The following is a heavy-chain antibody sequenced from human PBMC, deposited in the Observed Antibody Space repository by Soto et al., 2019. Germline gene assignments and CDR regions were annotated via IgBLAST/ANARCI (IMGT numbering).Heavy chain of an antibody. CDR1: GFTFRNQW. D-gene: IGHD1-26*01. Sequence: EVQLEESGGGSVQLGESLRVSCVASGFTFRNQWMHWVRQVPGKGLVWVCRINGDGTRASYADLVKGRFTISRDNAQNLLFLKVICLRVFDTGLYPCARGGAPGRGDAIDIWGPGTTVAVSS. CDR3: ARGGAPGRGDAIDI. J-gene: IGHJ3*02. V-gene: IGHV3-74*01. CDR2: INGDGTRA.